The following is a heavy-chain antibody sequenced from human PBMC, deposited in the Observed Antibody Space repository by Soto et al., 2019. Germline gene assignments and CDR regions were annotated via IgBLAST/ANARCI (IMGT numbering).Heavy chain of an antibody. Sequence: PSETLSLTCTVSGGSINNYYWSWIRQPPGKGLEWIGYIYYSGSTNYNPSLKSRVTISVDTSKNQFSLKLSSVTAADTAVYYCARRYGGNFDYWGQGNLVPVSS. D-gene: IGHD1-26*01. CDR3: ARRYGGNFDY. V-gene: IGHV4-59*01. J-gene: IGHJ4*02. CDR2: IYYSGST. CDR1: GGSINNYY.